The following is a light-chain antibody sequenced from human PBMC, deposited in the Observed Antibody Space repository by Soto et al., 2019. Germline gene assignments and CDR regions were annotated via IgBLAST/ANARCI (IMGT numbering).Light chain of an antibody. CDR3: SSYTITATL. V-gene: IGLV2-14*02. CDR2: EGF. J-gene: IGLJ2*01. Sequence: QSALTQPASVSGSPGQSITISCTGTSSDVGGSGLVSWYQFHPGKAPKLLIFEGFKRPSGVSNRFSGSKSGSTASLTISGLQAEDEADYYCSSYTITATLFGRGTKVTVL. CDR1: SSDVGGSGL.